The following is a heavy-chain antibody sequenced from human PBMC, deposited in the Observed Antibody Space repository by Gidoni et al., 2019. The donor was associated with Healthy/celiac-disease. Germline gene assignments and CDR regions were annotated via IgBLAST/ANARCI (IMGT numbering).Heavy chain of an antibody. Sequence: QVQLVQSGAEVKKPGVSVKVSCKASGYTFTSYYMHWVRQAPGQGLEWMGIINPSGGSTSYAQKCQGRVTMTRDTSTSTVYMELSSLRSEDTAVYYCAREGRAYCGGDCYRGAFDYWGQGTLVTVSS. J-gene: IGHJ4*02. CDR3: AREGRAYCGGDCYRGAFDY. CDR1: GYTFTSYY. CDR2: INPSGGST. D-gene: IGHD2-21*02. V-gene: IGHV1-46*01.